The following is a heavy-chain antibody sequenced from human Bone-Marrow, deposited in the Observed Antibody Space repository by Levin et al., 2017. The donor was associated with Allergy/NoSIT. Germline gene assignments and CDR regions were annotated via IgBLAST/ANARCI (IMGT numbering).Heavy chain of an antibody. D-gene: IGHD1-26*01. Sequence: GGSLRLSCAASGFTFSSSWMHWVRQAPGKGLVWVSRINSDGSGTTYADSVKGRFTISRDNAKNTLYLQMNSLRAEDTAVYYCARVGVEANYLQHWGQGTLVTVSS. CDR2: INSDGSGT. V-gene: IGHV3-74*01. CDR3: ARVGVEANYLQH. CDR1: GFTFSSSW. J-gene: IGHJ1*01.